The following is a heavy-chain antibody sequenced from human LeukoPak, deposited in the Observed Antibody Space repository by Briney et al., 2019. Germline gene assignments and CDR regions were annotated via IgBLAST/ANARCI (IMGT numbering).Heavy chain of an antibody. J-gene: IGHJ6*02. CDR2: ISSSSSYI. Sequence: PGGSLRLSCAASGFTFDIHTMNWVRQAPGKGLEWVSSISSSSSYIYYADSVRGRFTISGDNAKNSLYLQMNSLRGDDTAVYYCARAGYSGYDLQYYYGMGVWGQGTTVTVSS. CDR3: ARAGYSGYDLQYYYGMGV. CDR1: GFTFDIHT. V-gene: IGHV3-21*01. D-gene: IGHD5-12*01.